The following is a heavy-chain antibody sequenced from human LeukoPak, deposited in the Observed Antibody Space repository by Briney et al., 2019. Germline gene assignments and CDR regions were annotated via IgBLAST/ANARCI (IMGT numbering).Heavy chain of an antibody. J-gene: IGHJ4*02. V-gene: IGHV3-30-3*01. CDR1: GFTFSTYA. D-gene: IGHD3-10*01. CDR2: ISSDGSSK. CDR3: ARQGLEF. Sequence: GGSLRLSCAASGFTFSTYAVHWVRQAPGKGLEWLAVISSDGSSKYYADSVRGRFTISRDSSKNTLYVQMNSLRDEDTAVYYCARQGLEFWGQGTLVTVSS.